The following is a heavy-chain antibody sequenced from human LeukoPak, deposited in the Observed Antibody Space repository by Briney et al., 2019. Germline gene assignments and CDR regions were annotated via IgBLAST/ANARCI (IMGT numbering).Heavy chain of an antibody. J-gene: IGHJ4*02. CDR2: ISGNTGNT. Sequence: ASVKVSCKASGYTFIIYHMSWVRQAPGQGLEWMGWISGNTGNTNYAQKLQGRVTMTTDTSTSTAYMELRSLRSDDTAVYYCARDNSGLEYWGQGTLVTVSS. CDR1: GYTFIIYH. CDR3: ARDNSGLEY. V-gene: IGHV1-18*01.